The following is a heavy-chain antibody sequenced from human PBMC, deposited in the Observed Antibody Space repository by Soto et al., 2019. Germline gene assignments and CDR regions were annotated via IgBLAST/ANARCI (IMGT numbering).Heavy chain of an antibody. CDR2: INPDGTNA. CDR1: GFTW. Sequence: PGGSLRLSCAASGFTWMHWVRQAPGKGLVWVSRINPDGTNADYADSVRGRFIISRDNAKNTLFLQMNSLGAEDTAVYYCASETGRGSGSYYFDYWGQGSRVTVSS. V-gene: IGHV3-74*01. CDR3: ASETGRGSGSYYFDY. D-gene: IGHD3-16*01. J-gene: IGHJ4*02.